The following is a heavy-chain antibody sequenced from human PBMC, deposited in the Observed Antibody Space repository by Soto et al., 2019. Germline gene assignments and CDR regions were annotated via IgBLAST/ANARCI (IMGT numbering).Heavy chain of an antibody. D-gene: IGHD1-26*01. Sequence: PGGSLRLSCAASGFTFSSYWMSWVLQAPGKGLEWVANIKQDGSEKYYVDSVKGRFTISRDNAKNSLYLQMNSLRAEDTAVYYCASQGLLPYYFDYWGQGTLVTVSS. V-gene: IGHV3-7*03. CDR3: ASQGLLPYYFDY. J-gene: IGHJ4*02. CDR1: GFTFSSYW. CDR2: IKQDGSEK.